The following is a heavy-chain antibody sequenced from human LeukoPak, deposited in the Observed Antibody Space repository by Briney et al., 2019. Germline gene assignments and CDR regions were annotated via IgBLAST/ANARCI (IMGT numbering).Heavy chain of an antibody. CDR3: ARLLVYGSGAEALDY. CDR1: GFTFSSCW. Sequence: GGSLRLSCAASGFTFSSCWMHWVRQAPGKGLEWVSSISSSSSYIYYADSVKGRFTISRDNAKNSLYLQMNSLRAEDTAVYYCARLLVYGSGAEALDYWGQGTLVTVS. D-gene: IGHD3-10*01. J-gene: IGHJ4*02. CDR2: ISSSSSYI. V-gene: IGHV3-21*01.